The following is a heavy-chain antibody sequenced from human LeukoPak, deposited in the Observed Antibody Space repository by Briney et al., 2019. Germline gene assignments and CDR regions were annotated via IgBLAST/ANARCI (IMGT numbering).Heavy chain of an antibody. V-gene: IGHV3-30*03. D-gene: IGHD5-24*01. CDR3: ASGGDGYILDY. CDR2: ISYDGSNK. CDR1: GFTFSDYY. Sequence: GGSLRLSCADSGFTFSDYYMSWIRQAPGKGLEWVAVISYDGSNKYYADSVKGRFTISRDNSKNTLYLQMNSLRAEDTAVYYCASGGDGYILDYWGQGTLVTVSS. J-gene: IGHJ4*02.